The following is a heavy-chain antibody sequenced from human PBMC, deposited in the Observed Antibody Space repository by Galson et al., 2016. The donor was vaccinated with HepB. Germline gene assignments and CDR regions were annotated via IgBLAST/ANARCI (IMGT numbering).Heavy chain of an antibody. CDR1: GGSITSGPYY. D-gene: IGHD4-17*01. CDR3: ARDTYGDYFRAFDI. Sequence: TLSLTCTVSGGSITSGPYYWSWIRQRPGKGLEWIGYIHDSGSTYDNPSLKRRVTMSVDTSKNQFSLKLSSVTAADTSVYYYARDTYGDYFRAFDIWGQGTMVTVSS. CDR2: IHDSGST. V-gene: IGHV4-31*03. J-gene: IGHJ3*02.